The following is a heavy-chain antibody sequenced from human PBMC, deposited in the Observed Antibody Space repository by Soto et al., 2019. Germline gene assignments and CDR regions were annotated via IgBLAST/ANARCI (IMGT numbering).Heavy chain of an antibody. Sequence: ASVKVSCKASGCIFTSYGITWAGQAPGQGRERMRWTSAYNGNTNYAQKLRGRVTMTTDTSTSTAYMDVRSLRSEDTAVYYCARDSSGWYPYFVHGGQGTGVTVAS. CDR2: TSAYNGNT. D-gene: IGHD6-19*01. J-gene: IGHJ4*02. CDR1: GCIFTSYG. CDR3: ARDSSGWYPYFVH. V-gene: IGHV1-18*04.